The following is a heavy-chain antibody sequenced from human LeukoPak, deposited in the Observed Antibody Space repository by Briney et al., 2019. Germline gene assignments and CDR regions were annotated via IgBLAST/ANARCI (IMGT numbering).Heavy chain of an antibody. V-gene: IGHV3-23*01. CDR3: AKANDYHWGSYRSPLDY. D-gene: IGHD3-16*02. CDR1: GFTFSSYG. J-gene: IGHJ4*02. Sequence: GGSLRLSCAASGFTFSSYGMSWVRQAPGKGLEWVSAISGSGGSTYYADSVKGRFTISRDNSKNTLYLQMNSLRADDTAVYYCAKANDYHWGSYRSPLDYWGQGTLVTVSS. CDR2: ISGSGGST.